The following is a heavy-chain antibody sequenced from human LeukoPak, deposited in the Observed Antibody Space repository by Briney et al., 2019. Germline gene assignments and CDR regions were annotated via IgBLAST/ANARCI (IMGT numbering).Heavy chain of an antibody. CDR1: GGSMSTYS. J-gene: IGHJ4*02. Sequence: SETLSLTCIVSGGSMSTYSWTWLRQPAEKALEWIGQIYTSGNTNYNPSPKSRVTMSVDTSKNQFSMKLTSVTAADTAVYYCARRGSISGWSFDYWGQGIQVTVFS. CDR3: ARRGSISGWSFDY. V-gene: IGHV4-4*07. CDR2: IYTSGNT. D-gene: IGHD6-19*01.